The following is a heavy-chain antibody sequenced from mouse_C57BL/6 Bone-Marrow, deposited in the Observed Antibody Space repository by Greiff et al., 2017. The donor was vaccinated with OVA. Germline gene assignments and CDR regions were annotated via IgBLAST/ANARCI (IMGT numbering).Heavy chain of an antibody. V-gene: IGHV8-8*01. J-gene: IGHJ3*01. CDR2: IWWDDDK. D-gene: IGHD2-3*01. Sequence: QVTLKESGPGILQPSQTLSLTFSFSGFSLSTFGMGVGWIRQPSGKGLEWLAHIWWDDDKYYNPALKSRLPISKDTSKNHVVLKIANVDTADTATYYCARIAPDGYWFAYWGQGTLVTVSA. CDR3: ARIAPDGYWFAY. CDR1: GFSLSTFGMG.